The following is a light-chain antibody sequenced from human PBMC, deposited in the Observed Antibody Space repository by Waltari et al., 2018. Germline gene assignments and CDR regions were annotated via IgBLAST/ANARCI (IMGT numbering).Light chain of an antibody. J-gene: IGLJ2*01. CDR2: RNT. V-gene: IGLV1-47*01. CDR1: SPNIGSNF. CDR3: AAWDDSLSGPV. Sequence: QSVLTQPPSASGTPGQRVTISCSGSSPNIGSNFVYWYQQLPGTAPKLLIYRNTQRPSGVPARFSGSKSGTSASLAISGLRSEDEADYYCAAWDDSLSGPVFGGGTKLTVL.